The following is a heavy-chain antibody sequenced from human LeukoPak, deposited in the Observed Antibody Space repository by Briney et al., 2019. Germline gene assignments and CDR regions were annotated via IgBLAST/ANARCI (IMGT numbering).Heavy chain of an antibody. J-gene: IGHJ1*01. V-gene: IGHV3-30*02. D-gene: IGHD6-6*01. Sequence: GGSLRLSCAASGFTFSSYGMHWVRQAPGKGLEWVAFIRYDGSNKYYADSVKGRFTISRDNSKNTLYLQMNSLRAEDTAVYYCAKIVRGYSSSPGDFQHWGQGTLVTVSS. CDR1: GFTFSSYG. CDR2: IRYDGSNK. CDR3: AKIVRGYSSSPGDFQH.